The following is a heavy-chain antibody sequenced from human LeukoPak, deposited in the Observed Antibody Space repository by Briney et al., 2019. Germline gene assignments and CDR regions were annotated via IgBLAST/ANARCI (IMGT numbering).Heavy chain of an antibody. CDR3: ARMASSSRSDAFDI. D-gene: IGHD6-13*01. V-gene: IGHV3-72*01. CDR2: TRNKANSYTT. Sequence: PGGSLRLSCAASGFTFSDHYMDWVRQAPGKGLEWVGRTRNKANSYTTEYAASVKGRFTISRDDSKNSLYLQMNSLKTEDTAVYYCARMASSSRSDAFDIWGQGTMVTVSS. J-gene: IGHJ3*02. CDR1: GFTFSDHY.